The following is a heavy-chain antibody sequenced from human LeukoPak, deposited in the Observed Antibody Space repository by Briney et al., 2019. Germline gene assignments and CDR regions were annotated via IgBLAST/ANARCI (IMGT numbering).Heavy chain of an antibody. J-gene: IGHJ4*02. CDR1: GGTFSSYA. Sequence: GASVTVSCKASGGTFSSYAISWVRQAPGQGLEWMGGIIPIFGTANYAQKFQGRVTITADKSTSTAYMELSSLRSEDTAVYYCASSTKEGAYYFDYWGQGTLVTVSS. CDR3: ASSTKEGAYYFDY. V-gene: IGHV1-69*06. CDR2: IIPIFGTA. D-gene: IGHD2/OR15-2a*01.